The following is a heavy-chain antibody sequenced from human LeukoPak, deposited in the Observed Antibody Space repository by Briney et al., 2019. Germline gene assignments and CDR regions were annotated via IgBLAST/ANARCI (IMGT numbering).Heavy chain of an antibody. V-gene: IGHV4-59*01. CDR2: IYYSGST. CDR3: ARGGYYYDSSGYYRSNKYYFDY. J-gene: IGHJ4*02. CDR1: GESISGFY. D-gene: IGHD3-22*01. Sequence: SETLSLTCTVSGESISGFYWTWIRQPPGKGLEWIGYIYYSGSTNYNPSLKSRVTISVDTSKNQFSLKLSSVTAADTAVYYCARGGYYYDSSGYYRSNKYYFDYWGQGTLVIVSS.